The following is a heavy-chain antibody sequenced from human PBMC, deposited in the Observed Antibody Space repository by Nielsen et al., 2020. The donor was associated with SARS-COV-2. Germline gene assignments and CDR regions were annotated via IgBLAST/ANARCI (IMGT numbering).Heavy chain of an antibody. CDR2: IYYSGST. D-gene: IGHD4-23*01. CDR1: GGSIESYEHY. J-gene: IGHJ3*02. Sequence: SETLSLTCSVSGGSIESYEHYWSWIRQSPGKGLEWIGYIYYSGSTYYNPSLKSRVTISVDTSKNQFSLKLSSVTAADTAVYYCARRRLTPHAFDIWGQGTMVTVSS. V-gene: IGHV4-30-4*01. CDR3: ARRRLTPHAFDI.